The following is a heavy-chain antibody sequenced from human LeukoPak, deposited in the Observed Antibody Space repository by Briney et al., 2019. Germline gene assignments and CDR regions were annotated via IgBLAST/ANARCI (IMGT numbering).Heavy chain of an antibody. D-gene: IGHD3-22*01. V-gene: IGHV3-48*03. J-gene: IGHJ4*02. CDR1: AFTFRSYE. CDR2: ISSSGSAI. Sequence: GGSLRLSCAASAFTFRSYEMNWVRQAPGKGLEWVSYISSSGSAIHYADSVKGRFTISRDNSKNTLYLQMNSLRAEDTAVYYCAKESGDYYYDSSGYYIPYFDYWGQGTLVTVSS. CDR3: AKESGDYYYDSSGYYIPYFDY.